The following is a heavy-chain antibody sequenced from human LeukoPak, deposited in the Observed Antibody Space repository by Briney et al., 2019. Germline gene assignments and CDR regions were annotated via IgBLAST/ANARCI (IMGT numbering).Heavy chain of an antibody. Sequence: GGSLRLSCAASGFTFDDYAMHWVRQAPGKGLVWVSGISWNSGSIGYADSVKGRFTISRDNAKNSLYLQMNSLRAEDTALYYCGKVDGLTDAFDIWGQGTMVTVSS. CDR1: GFTFDDYA. CDR3: GKVDGLTDAFDI. V-gene: IGHV3-9*01. CDR2: ISWNSGSI. J-gene: IGHJ3*02. D-gene: IGHD3/OR15-3a*01.